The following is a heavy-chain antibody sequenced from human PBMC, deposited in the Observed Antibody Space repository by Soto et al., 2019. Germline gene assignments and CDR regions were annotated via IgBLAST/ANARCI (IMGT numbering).Heavy chain of an antibody. CDR1: GGSISSYY. Sequence: PSETLSLTCTVSGGSISSYYWSWIRQPPGKGLEWIGYIYYSGSTNYNPSLKSRVTISVDTSKNQFSLKLSSVTAADTAVYYCARAVGGYSYDAAGLNYYYYYGMDVRGQGTTVTVSS. CDR2: IYYSGST. D-gene: IGHD5-18*01. J-gene: IGHJ6*02. V-gene: IGHV4-59*01. CDR3: ARAVGGYSYDAAGLNYYYYYGMDV.